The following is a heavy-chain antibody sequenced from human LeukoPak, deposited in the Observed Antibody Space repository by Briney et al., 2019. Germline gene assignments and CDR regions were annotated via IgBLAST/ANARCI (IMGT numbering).Heavy chain of an antibody. Sequence: GGSLRLSCAASGFTFSSYGMHWVRQAPGKGLEWVAVISYDGSNKYYADSVKGRFTISRDNSKNTLYLQMNSLRADDTAVYYCAREFLSNYGSGSYTENAFDIWGQGTMVTVSS. J-gene: IGHJ3*02. CDR2: ISYDGSNK. CDR1: GFTFSSYG. D-gene: IGHD3-10*01. CDR3: AREFLSNYGSGSYTENAFDI. V-gene: IGHV3-30*03.